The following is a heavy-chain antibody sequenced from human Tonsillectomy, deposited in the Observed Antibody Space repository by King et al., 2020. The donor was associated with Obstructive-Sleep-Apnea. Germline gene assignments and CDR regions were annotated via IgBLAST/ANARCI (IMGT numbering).Heavy chain of an antibody. V-gene: IGHV1-18*01. CDR1: GYTFTNYG. CDR2: ISGYNVNT. D-gene: IGHD6-13*01. Sequence: QLVQSGAEVKKPGASVKVSCKASGYTFTNYGISWVRQAPGQGLEGMGWISGYNVNTNYAQNFQDRVTMTMDPSTTPVYMELRSLRSDDTAVYYCARDLVTAASSDWGQGTLVTVSS. CDR3: ARDLVTAASSD. J-gene: IGHJ4*02.